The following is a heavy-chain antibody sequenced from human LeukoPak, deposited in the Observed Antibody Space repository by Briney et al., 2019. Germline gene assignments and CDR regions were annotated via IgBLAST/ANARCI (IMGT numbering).Heavy chain of an antibody. Sequence: VASVKVSCQASGGTFSSYAISWVRQAPGQGLEWMGGIIPIFGTANYAQKFQGRVTITTDESTSTAYMELSSLRSEDTAVYYCARVVRDSRGYVPHYFDYWGQGTLVTVSS. J-gene: IGHJ4*02. CDR2: IIPIFGTA. D-gene: IGHD3-22*01. CDR1: GGTFSSYA. V-gene: IGHV1-69*05. CDR3: ARVVRDSRGYVPHYFDY.